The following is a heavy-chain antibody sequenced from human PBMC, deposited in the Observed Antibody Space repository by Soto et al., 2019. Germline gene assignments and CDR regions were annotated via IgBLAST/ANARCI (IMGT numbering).Heavy chain of an antibody. D-gene: IGHD3-22*01. V-gene: IGHV4-34*01. J-gene: IGHJ4*02. Sequence: QVQLQQWGAGLLKPSETLSLTCAVYGGSFSGYYWSWIRQPPGKGLEWIGEINHSGSTNYNPSLKSRVTRSVDTAKNQFSLKLSSVTAADTAVYYCASYYYDSSGYWPQAFGYWGQGTLVTVSS. CDR3: ASYYYDSSGYWPQAFGY. CDR2: INHSGST. CDR1: GGSFSGYY.